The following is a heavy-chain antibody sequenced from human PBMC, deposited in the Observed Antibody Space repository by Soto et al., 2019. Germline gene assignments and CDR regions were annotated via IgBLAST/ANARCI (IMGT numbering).Heavy chain of an antibody. J-gene: IGHJ4*02. D-gene: IGHD3-22*01. V-gene: IGHV4-59*12. CDR2: IYYSGST. CDR1: GGSISSYY. Sequence: SETLSLTCTVSGGSISSYYWSWIRQPPGKGLEWIGYIYYSGSTNYNPSLKSRVTISVDTSKNQFSLKLSSVTAADTAVYYCASTYYNASSGPFDYWGQGTLVTVSS. CDR3: ASTYYNASSGPFDY.